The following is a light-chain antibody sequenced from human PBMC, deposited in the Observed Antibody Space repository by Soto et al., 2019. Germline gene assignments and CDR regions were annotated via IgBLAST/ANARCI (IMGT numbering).Light chain of an antibody. J-gene: IGKJ5*01. CDR2: DAS. V-gene: IGKV3-11*01. Sequence: EIVLTQSPATLSLSPGERATLSCRAGQSVSTYLAWYQQRPGQAPRLLIYDASNRASGIPPSFSGSGSGTDFTLTLSSVEPEDVAFYYCHHRGIWPLITFG. CDR1: QSVSTY. CDR3: HHRGIWPLIT.